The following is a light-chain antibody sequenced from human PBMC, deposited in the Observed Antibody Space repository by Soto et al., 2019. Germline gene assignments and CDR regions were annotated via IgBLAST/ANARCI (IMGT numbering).Light chain of an antibody. J-gene: IGKJ1*01. V-gene: IGKV1-5*01. Sequence: GDRVTITCRASQSISSWLAWYQQKPGKAPKLLIYDASSLESGVPSRFSGSGSGTEFTLTISSLQPDDFATYYCQQYYQLATFGQGTKVEIK. CDR3: QQYYQLAT. CDR2: DAS. CDR1: QSISSW.